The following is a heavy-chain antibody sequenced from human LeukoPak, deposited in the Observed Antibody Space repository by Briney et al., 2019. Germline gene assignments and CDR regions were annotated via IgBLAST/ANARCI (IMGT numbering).Heavy chain of an antibody. CDR1: GGSFSGYY. CDR3: ARGNYYDSSGFS. CDR2: INHSGST. D-gene: IGHD3-22*01. V-gene: IGHV4-34*01. J-gene: IGHJ4*02. Sequence: SETLSLTCAVYGGSFSGYYWSWVRQHPGKGLEWHGEINHSGSTTYNPSLKSRVTISVDTSKNQFSLKLSSVTAADTAVYYCARGNYYDSSGFSWGQGTLVTVSS.